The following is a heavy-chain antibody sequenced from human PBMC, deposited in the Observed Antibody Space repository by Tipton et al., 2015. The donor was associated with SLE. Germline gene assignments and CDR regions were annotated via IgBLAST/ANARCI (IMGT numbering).Heavy chain of an antibody. Sequence: TLSTCTVSGDSVSSSYWSWIRQPPGKGLEWIGYIYNSGSINYNPSLKSRVTISVDASKNQLSLKLSSVTAADTAVYYCARIGQWLIQGYFDLWGRGTLVTVSS. V-gene: IGHV4-59*08. D-gene: IGHD6-19*01. CDR2: IYNSGSI. CDR3: ARIGQWLIQGYFDL. J-gene: IGHJ2*01. CDR1: GDSVSSSY.